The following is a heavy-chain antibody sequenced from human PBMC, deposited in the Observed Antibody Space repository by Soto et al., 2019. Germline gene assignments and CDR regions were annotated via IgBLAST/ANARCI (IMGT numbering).Heavy chain of an antibody. CDR3: ARDLGQWLVYNAFDI. CDR2: IYYSGST. D-gene: IGHD6-19*01. V-gene: IGHV4-61*01. CDR1: GGSVSSGSYY. J-gene: IGHJ3*02. Sequence: SETLSLTCTVSGGSVSSGSYYWSWIRQPPGKGLEWIGYIYYSGSTNYNPSLKSRVTISVDTSKNQFSLKLSSVTAADTAVYYCARDLGQWLVYNAFDIWGQGXMVTVSS.